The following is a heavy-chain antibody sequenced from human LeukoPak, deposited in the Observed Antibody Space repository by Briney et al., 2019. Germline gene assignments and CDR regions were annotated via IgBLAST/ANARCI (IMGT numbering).Heavy chain of an antibody. CDR1: GYTFTSYD. CDR2: MNPNSGNT. V-gene: IGHV1-8*03. J-gene: IGHJ4*02. D-gene: IGHD6-13*01. Sequence: ASVKVSCKASGYTFTSYDINWVRQATGQGVEWMGWMNPNSGNTGYAQKFQGRVTITRNTSISKAYMELGSLRSEDTAVYYCARGEYSSSWLFDYWGQGTLVTVSS. CDR3: ARGEYSSSWLFDY.